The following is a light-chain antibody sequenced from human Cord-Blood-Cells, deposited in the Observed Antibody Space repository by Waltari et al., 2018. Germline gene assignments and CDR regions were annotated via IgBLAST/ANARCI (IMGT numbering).Light chain of an antibody. CDR2: AAS. CDR3: QQSYSTPRA. V-gene: IGKV1-39*01. CDR1: PGISSY. J-gene: IGKJ4*01. Sequence: DIQMTQSPSSLSASVGDRVTITCRASPGISSYLNWYQQKPGKAPKRLIYAASSLQSGVPSRFSGSGSGTDFTLTISSLQPEDFATYYCQQSYSTPRAFGGGTKVEIK.